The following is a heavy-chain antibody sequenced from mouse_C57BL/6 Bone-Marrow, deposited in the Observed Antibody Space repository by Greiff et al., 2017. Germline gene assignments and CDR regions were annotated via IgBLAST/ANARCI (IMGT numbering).Heavy chain of an antibody. J-gene: IGHJ3*01. CDR1: GYTFTSYW. CDR2: IDPSDRYT. Sequence: QVQLQQPGAELVKPGASVKLSCKASGYTFTSYWMQWVKQRPGQGLEWIGEIDPSDRYTNYNQKFKGKATLTVDTSSSTAYMQLSSLTSEDSAVYYCAKGNPAWFAYWGQGTLVTVSA. CDR3: AKGNPAWFAY. V-gene: IGHV1-50*01.